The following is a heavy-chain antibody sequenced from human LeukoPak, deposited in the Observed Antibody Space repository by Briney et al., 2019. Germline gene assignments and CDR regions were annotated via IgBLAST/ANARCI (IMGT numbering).Heavy chain of an antibody. CDR3: ARVRTGPFDY. CDR2: IYYSGST. D-gene: IGHD1-1*01. V-gene: IGHV4-59*01. J-gene: IGHJ4*02. Sequence: SETLSLTCTISGDSINSYHWSWLRQPPGKGLEWIGYIYYSGSTNYNPSLKSRVTISVDTSKNQFSLKVSSVTAADTAVYYCARVRTGPFDYWGQGTLVTVSS. CDR1: GDSINSYH.